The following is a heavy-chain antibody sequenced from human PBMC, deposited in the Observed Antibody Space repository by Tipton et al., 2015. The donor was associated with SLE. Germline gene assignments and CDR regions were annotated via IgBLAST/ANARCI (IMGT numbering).Heavy chain of an antibody. J-gene: IGHJ4*02. CDR3: ARGGFTWGTFDS. CDR1: GDSITNYSPF. Sequence: TLSLTCTISGDSITNYSPFWGWLRQPPGKDLEWIGSVNYVGNTFYSPSLKSRLTMSLDTSKRQFSLKLNSMTAADTAVYFCARGGFTWGTFDSWGQGLLVTVSS. V-gene: IGHV4-39*07. D-gene: IGHD7-27*01. CDR2: VNYVGNT.